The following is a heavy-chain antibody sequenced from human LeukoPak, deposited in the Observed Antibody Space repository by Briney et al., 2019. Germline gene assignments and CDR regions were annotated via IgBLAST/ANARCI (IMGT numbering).Heavy chain of an antibody. CDR2: ISGSGGST. V-gene: IGHV3-23*01. J-gene: IGHJ5*02. Sequence: PGGSLRLSCAASGFTFSTYSMNWVRQAPGKGLEWVSAISGSGGSTYYADSVKGRFTISRDNSKNTLYLQMNSLRAEDTAVYYCAKDRSSSWGNWFDPWGQGTLVTVSS. CDR1: GFTFSTYS. D-gene: IGHD6-13*01. CDR3: AKDRSSSWGNWFDP.